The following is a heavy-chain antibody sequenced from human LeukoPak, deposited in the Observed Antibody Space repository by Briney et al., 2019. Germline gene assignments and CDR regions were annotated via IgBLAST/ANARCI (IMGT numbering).Heavy chain of an antibody. CDR1: GGTFSSYA. V-gene: IGHV1-69*06. D-gene: IGHD2-15*01. Sequence: ASVKVSCKASGGTFSSYAISWVRQAPGQGLEWMGGIIPIFGTANYAQKFQGRVTTTADKSTSTAYMELSSLRSEDTAVYYCARRIIGYCSGGSCYLGAFDIWGQGTVVTVSS. J-gene: IGHJ3*02. CDR3: ARRIIGYCSGGSCYLGAFDI. CDR2: IIPIFGTA.